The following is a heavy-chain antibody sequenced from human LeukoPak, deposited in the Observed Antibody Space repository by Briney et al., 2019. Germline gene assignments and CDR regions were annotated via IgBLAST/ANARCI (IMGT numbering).Heavy chain of an antibody. CDR1: GGSFSGYY. CDR2: INHSGST. D-gene: IGHD1-26*01. Sequence: PSETLSLTCAVYGGSFSGYYWSWIRQPPGKGLEWIGEINHSGSTNYNPSLKSRVTISVDTSKNQFSLNLSSVTAADTAVYYCARGTYSGSYYYFDYWGQGTLVTVSS. V-gene: IGHV4-34*01. CDR3: ARGTYSGSYYYFDY. J-gene: IGHJ4*02.